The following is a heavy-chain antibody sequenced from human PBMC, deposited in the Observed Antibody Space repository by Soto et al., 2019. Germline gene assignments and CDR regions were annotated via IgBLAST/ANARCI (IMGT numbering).Heavy chain of an antibody. Sequence: GASVKVSCRASGYTFTGYNMHWVRQAPGQGLEWMGWINPNSGATDFAQKFQGRVTMTRDTSIRKAYMELSRLRSDDTDMYYCARVRVARGWYNSPDYCGQRTLVAVSS. CDR2: INPNSGAT. J-gene: IGHJ4*02. D-gene: IGHD6-19*01. V-gene: IGHV1-2*02. CDR3: ARVRVARGWYNSPDY. CDR1: GYTFTGYN.